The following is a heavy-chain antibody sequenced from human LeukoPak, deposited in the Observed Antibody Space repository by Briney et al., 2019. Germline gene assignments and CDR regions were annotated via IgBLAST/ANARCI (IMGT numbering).Heavy chain of an antibody. V-gene: IGHV3-23*01. CDR3: ARDLRSYGIDY. J-gene: IGHJ4*02. CDR2: ISGSGGST. D-gene: IGHD4-17*01. Sequence: GGSLRLSCAASGFTFSSYAMSWVRQAPGKGLEWVSAISGSGGSTYYAASVKGRFTISRDNAKNTLYLQMNSLRAEDTAVYYCARDLRSYGIDYWGQGTLVTVSS. CDR1: GFTFSSYA.